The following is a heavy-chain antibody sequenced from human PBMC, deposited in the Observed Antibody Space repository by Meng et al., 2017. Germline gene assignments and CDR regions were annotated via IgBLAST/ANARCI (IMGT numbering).Heavy chain of an antibody. CDR3: ARLVAGTFGQLFDP. Sequence: GHVVESGVELKRPGASWKVSCKASGYTFTSYAMNWVRQAPGQGLEWMGWINTNTGNPTYAQGFTGRFVFSLDTSVSTAYLQISSLKAEDTAVYYCARLVAGTFGQLFDPWGQGTLVTVSS. D-gene: IGHD2-15*01. CDR1: GYTFTSYA. CDR2: INTNTGNP. V-gene: IGHV7-4-1*02. J-gene: IGHJ5*02.